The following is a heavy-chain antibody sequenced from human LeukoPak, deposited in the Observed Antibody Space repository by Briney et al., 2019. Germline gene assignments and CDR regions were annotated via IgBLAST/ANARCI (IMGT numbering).Heavy chain of an antibody. Sequence: PGGSLRLSCAASGFTFSSYAMSWVRQAPGKGLEWVSAISGSGGSTYYADSVKGRFTISRDDSKNTAYLQMNSLKTEDTAVYYCAKARYSGYGHFDYWGQGTLVTVSS. CDR3: AKARYSGYGHFDY. D-gene: IGHD5-12*01. V-gene: IGHV3-23*01. J-gene: IGHJ4*02. CDR1: GFTFSSYA. CDR2: ISGSGGST.